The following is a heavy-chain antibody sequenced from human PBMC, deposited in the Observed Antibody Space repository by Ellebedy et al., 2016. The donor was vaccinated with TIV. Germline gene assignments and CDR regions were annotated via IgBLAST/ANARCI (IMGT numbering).Heavy chain of an antibody. J-gene: IGHJ4*02. CDR2: IFPGDSDT. D-gene: IGHD5-18*01. Sequence: ASVKVSCKASGYRFDSYWIGWVRQMPGKGLEWMGIIFPGDSDTRYSPSFQGQVTISADKSISTAYLQWSSLKASDTAMYYCARRNTAMGPGDYWGQGTLVTVSS. CDR3: ARRNTAMGPGDY. V-gene: IGHV5-51*01. CDR1: GYRFDSYW.